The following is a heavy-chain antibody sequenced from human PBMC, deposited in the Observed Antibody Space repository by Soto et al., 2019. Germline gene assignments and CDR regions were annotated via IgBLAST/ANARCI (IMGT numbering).Heavy chain of an antibody. V-gene: IGHV3-23*01. CDR1: EFKCRGYA. J-gene: IGHJ5*02. D-gene: IGHD6-19*01. CDR2: ISGSGGST. Sequence: GSHRLSSAASEFKCRGYAMSWVSKAPGKGLEWVSAISGSGGSTYYADSVKGRFTISRDNSKNTLYLQMNSLRAEDTAVYYCAKDSSGPLLGWFDPWGQGTLVTVSS. CDR3: AKDSSGPLLGWFDP.